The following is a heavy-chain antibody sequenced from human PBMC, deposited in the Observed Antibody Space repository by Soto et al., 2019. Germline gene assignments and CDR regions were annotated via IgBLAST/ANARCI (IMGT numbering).Heavy chain of an antibody. D-gene: IGHD2-15*01. CDR3: AGLRGYAGSPIDY. CDR1: GGSIISGY. V-gene: IGHV4-59*01. J-gene: IGHJ4*02. Sequence: QVQLQESGPGLVKPSETLSLTCTVSGGSIISGYWSWIRQPPGKGLEWIGYISYSGNTNYNPSLKSRVTTSVDTPKNQCSLRLSSVTTADTAVYYCAGLRGYAGSPIDYWGQGTLVTVSS. CDR2: ISYSGNT.